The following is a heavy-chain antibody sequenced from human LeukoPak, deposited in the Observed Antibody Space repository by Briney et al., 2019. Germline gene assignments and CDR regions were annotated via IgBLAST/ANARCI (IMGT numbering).Heavy chain of an antibody. CDR2: TYYRSTWYN. D-gene: IGHD2-2*01. J-gene: IGHJ5*02. CDR3: ARRLTQYDCFDP. Sequence: SQTLSLTCAISGDSVSSNSVTWNWIRQSPSRGLEWLGRTYYRSTWYNDYAVSVRGRITVNPDTSKNQFSLHLDSVTPEDTAVYYCARRLTQYDCFDPWGQGILVTVSS. CDR1: GDSVSSNSVT. V-gene: IGHV6-1*01.